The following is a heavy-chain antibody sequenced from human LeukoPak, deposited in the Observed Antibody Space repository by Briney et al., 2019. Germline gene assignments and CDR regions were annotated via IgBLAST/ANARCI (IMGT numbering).Heavy chain of an antibody. J-gene: IGHJ4*02. CDR3: VAIRGFGELLYPRG. Sequence: ASVKVSCKASGYTFTSYGISWVRQAPGQGLEWMGWISAYNGNTNYAQKLQGRVTKTTDTSTSTAYMELRSLRSDDTAVYYCVAIRGFGELLYPRGWGQGTLVTVSS. V-gene: IGHV1-18*01. D-gene: IGHD3-10*01. CDR2: ISAYNGNT. CDR1: GYTFTSYG.